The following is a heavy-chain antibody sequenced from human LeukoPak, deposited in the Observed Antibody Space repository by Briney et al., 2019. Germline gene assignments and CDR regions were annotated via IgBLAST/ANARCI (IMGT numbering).Heavy chain of an antibody. Sequence: PSETLSLTCTVSGGSISSGGYYWSWIRQHPGKGLEWIGYIYYSGTTYYNPSLESLVTMSVDTSKNQFSLRLSSVTAADTAVYYCARYRDSGGRLAFDIWGQGTMVTVSS. V-gene: IGHV4-31*01. D-gene: IGHD2-15*01. CDR1: GGSISSGGYY. CDR2: IYYSGTT. CDR3: ARYRDSGGRLAFDI. J-gene: IGHJ3*02.